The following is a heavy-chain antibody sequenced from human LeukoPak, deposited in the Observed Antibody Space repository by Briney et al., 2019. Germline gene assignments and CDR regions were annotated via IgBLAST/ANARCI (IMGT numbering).Heavy chain of an antibody. CDR3: ARGDCSSTSCHHFDY. V-gene: IGHV4-30-2*01. Sequence: PSQTLSLTCTVSGGSISSGGYYWSWIRQHPGKGLEWIGYIYHSGSTYYNPSLKSRVTISVDRSKNQFSLKLSSVTAADTAVYYCARGDCSSTSCHHFDYWGQGTLVTVSS. CDR2: IYHSGST. J-gene: IGHJ4*02. CDR1: GGSISSGGYY. D-gene: IGHD2-2*01.